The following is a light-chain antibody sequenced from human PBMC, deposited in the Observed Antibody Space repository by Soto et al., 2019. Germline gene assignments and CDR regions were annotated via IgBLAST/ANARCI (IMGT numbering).Light chain of an antibody. CDR1: QGIGDT. J-gene: IGKJ3*01. CDR2: DTS. V-gene: IGKV3-15*01. CDR3: QQYNNWPPIFT. Sequence: EVVMTQSPATLSVSPGEGVTLSCRANQGIGDTLAWYQHKPGQTPRLLIYDTSTRATGIPARFSGSGSGTEFTLTISSLQSEDFAVYYCQQYNNWPPIFTFGPGTKVDIK.